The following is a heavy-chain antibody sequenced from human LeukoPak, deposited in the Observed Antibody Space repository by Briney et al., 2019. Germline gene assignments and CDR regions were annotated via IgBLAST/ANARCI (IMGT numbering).Heavy chain of an antibody. V-gene: IGHV4-59*01. D-gene: IGHD3-22*01. CDR3: AGHYYGSSGAAG. CDR1: GGSISSYY. Sequence: SETLSLTCTVSGGSISSYYWSWIRQPPGKGLEWIGYIYYSGSTNYNPSLKSRVTISVDTSKNQFSLKLSSVTAADTAVYYCAGHYYGSSGAAGWGQGTLVTVSS. J-gene: IGHJ4*02. CDR2: IYYSGST.